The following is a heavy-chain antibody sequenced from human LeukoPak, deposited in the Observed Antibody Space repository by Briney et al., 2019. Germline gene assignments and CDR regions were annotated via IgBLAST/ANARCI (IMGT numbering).Heavy chain of an antibody. CDR1: GYSISSGYY. CDR2: IYHTGST. J-gene: IGHJ4*02. D-gene: IGHD3-22*01. V-gene: IGHV4-38-2*01. Sequence: SETLSLTCAVSGYSISSGYYWGWIRQPPGKGLQWIGSIYHTGSTYYNPSLQSRVTISLDSPKNQFSLKLTSVTAADTAVYYCASGGTAVVMALTYYFDTWGQGTPVTVSS. CDR3: ASGGTAVVMALTYYFDT.